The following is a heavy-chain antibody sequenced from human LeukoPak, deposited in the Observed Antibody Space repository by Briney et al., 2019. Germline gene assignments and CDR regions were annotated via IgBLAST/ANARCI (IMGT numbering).Heavy chain of an antibody. CDR1: GGSISSYY. Sequence: TSETLSLTCTVSGGSISSYYWSWIRQPPGKGLEWIGEINHSGSTNYNPSLKSRVTISVDTSKNQFSLKLSSVTAADTAVYYCARHPKWFHNSHFDYWGQGTLVTVSS. CDR2: INHSGST. J-gene: IGHJ4*02. D-gene: IGHD3-22*01. V-gene: IGHV4-34*01. CDR3: ARHPKWFHNSHFDY.